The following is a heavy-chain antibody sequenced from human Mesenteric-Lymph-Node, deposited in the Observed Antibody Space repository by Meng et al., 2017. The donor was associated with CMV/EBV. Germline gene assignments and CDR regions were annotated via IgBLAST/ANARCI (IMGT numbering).Heavy chain of an antibody. J-gene: IGHJ6*02. CDR1: GFAFPNYG. D-gene: IGHD2/OR15-2a*01. Sequence: GESLKISCAASGFAFPNYGMHWVRQAPGKGLEWVAFIRYDGSRQYYADSVTGRFTISRDNSRNTLHLQMNSLSGEDTAIYHCVRVFLQYGMDVWGQGTTVTVSS. CDR2: IRYDGSRQ. V-gene: IGHV3-30*02. CDR3: VRVFLQYGMDV.